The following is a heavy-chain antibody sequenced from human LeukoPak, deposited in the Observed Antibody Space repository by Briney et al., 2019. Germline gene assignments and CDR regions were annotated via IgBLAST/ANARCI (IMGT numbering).Heavy chain of an antibody. D-gene: IGHD2-21*01. J-gene: IGHJ4*02. CDR3: ARPGLGVIDY. CDR2: IYYSGST. V-gene: IGHV4-39*07. CDR1: GGSISSSSYY. Sequence: SETLSLTCTVSGGSISSSSYYWGWIRQPPGKGLEWIGSIYYSGSTYYNPSLKSRVTISVDTSKNQFSLKLSSVTAADTAVYYCARPGLGVIDYWGQGTLVTVSS.